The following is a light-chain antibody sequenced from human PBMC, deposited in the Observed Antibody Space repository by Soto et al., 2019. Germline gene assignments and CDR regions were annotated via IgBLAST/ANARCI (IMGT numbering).Light chain of an antibody. CDR1: QGIRND. CDR2: TAS. Sequence: DIQMTQSASSLSASVGDRVTITCRASQGIRNDLSWYQQKPGKAPKRLIYTASSLQSGIPSRFSGSGSGTEFTLTISSLQHEDFATYYCLQHNSYPPTFGGGTKVEIK. CDR3: LQHNSYPPT. J-gene: IGKJ4*01. V-gene: IGKV1-17*01.